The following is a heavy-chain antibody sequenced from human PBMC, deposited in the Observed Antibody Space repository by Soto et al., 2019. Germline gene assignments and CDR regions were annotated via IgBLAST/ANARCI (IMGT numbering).Heavy chain of an antibody. V-gene: IGHV1-24*01. Sequence: ASVKVSCKVSGYTLTELSMHWVRQAPGKGLEWMGGFDPEDGETIYAQKFQGRVTMTEDTSTDTAYMELSSLRSEDTAVYYCATVGFKRLGELFPGGVYYGMDVWGQGTTVTVSS. J-gene: IGHJ6*02. D-gene: IGHD3-16*01. CDR1: GYTLTELS. CDR3: ATVGFKRLGELFPGGVYYGMDV. CDR2: FDPEDGET.